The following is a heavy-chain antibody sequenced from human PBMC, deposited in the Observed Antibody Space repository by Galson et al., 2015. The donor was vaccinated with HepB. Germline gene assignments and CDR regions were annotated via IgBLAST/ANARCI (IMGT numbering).Heavy chain of an antibody. V-gene: IGHV1-3*04. CDR2: INTGKGNT. D-gene: IGHD3-10*01. CDR3: ARAPRIAFGALMQPLTS. CDR1: GYTLTTYN. J-gene: IGHJ5*02. Sequence: SVKVSCKASGYTLTTYNMHWIRQAPGQRLEWMGWINTGKGNTKYSQRFQGRVTLTRDTTANTAYMEVSSLRSEDTAVYYCARAPRIAFGALMQPLTSWGPGTLVTVSS.